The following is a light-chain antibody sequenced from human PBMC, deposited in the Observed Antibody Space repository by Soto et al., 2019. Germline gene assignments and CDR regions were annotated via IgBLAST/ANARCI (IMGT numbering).Light chain of an antibody. J-gene: IGLJ3*02. Sequence: QSVLTQPPSASGTPGQRVTISCSGSSSNIGSNYVYWYQQLPGTATKHLIYSNNQRPSGVPDRFSGSKSGTSASLAISGLRSEDEADYYCAACDDSLSGRVFGGGTKLTVL. V-gene: IGLV1-47*02. CDR1: SSNIGSNY. CDR3: AACDDSLSGRV. CDR2: SNN.